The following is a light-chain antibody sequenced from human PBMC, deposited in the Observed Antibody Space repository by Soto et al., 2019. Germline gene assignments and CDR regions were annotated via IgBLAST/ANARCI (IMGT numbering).Light chain of an antibody. V-gene: IGKV4-1*01. CDR3: QQYYSTPVT. CDR2: WAS. J-gene: IGKJ1*01. Sequence: DIVMTQSPDSLAVSLGERATINCKSSQSVLYSSDIKNYLAWYQQKPGHPPKLLIYWASNRESGVPDRFSGSDSETDFNLTISSLQAEDVAVYYYQQYYSTPVTFGQGTKVEIK. CDR1: QSVLYSSDIKNY.